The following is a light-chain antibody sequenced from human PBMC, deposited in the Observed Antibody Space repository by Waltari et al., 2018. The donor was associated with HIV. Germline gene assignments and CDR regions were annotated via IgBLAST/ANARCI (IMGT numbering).Light chain of an antibody. CDR3: MQGLQTPQVT. CDR2: LGS. CDR1: QNLLDSHGYNY. Sequence: DIVITQSPLSLPVSPGEPASTSCRSSQNLLDSHGYNYLDWYLQRPGQSPQLLIYLGSNRTSGVPDRFSGGGSGTDFTLKISRVEADDVGVYYCMQGLQTPQVTFGGGTKVEIK. V-gene: IGKV2-28*01. J-gene: IGKJ4*01.